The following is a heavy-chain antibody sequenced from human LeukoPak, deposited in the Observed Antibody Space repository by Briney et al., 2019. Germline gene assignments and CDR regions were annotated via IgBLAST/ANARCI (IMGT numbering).Heavy chain of an antibody. V-gene: IGHV1-46*01. Sequence: ASVKVSCKASGYTFTSYYMHWVRQAPGQGLEWMGIINPSGGSTSYALKFQGRVTMTRDTSTSTVYMELSSLRSEDTAVYYCARGRRVNMYEEGNFHDINVDTAMVIDLNFDYWGQGTLVTVSS. CDR3: ARGRRVNMYEEGNFHDINVDTAMVIDLNFDY. D-gene: IGHD5-18*01. CDR2: INPSGGST. J-gene: IGHJ4*02. CDR1: GYTFTSYY.